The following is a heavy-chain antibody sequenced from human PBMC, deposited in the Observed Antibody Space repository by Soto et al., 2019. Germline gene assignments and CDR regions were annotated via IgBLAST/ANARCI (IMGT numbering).Heavy chain of an antibody. V-gene: IGHV1-18*01. CDR3: ARENSYFDY. J-gene: IGHJ4*02. Sequence: QLLQSGAEVKKPGASVKVTCKASGYTFRNFGISWVRQAPGQGLEWMGWISAYNANANYAQKFQGRLTMTADTSTRTAYMELRSLRSDDTAVYYCARENSYFDYWGQGTLVTVSS. CDR2: ISAYNANA. CDR1: GYTFRNFG.